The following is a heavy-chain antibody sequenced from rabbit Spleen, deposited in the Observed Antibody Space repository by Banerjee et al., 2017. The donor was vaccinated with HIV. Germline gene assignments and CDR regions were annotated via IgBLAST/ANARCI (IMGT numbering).Heavy chain of an antibody. Sequence: QEQLEESGGGLVKPEGSLTLTCKASGFSFGARDVMCWVRQAPGKGLEWIACINAATGKPVYATWAKGRFTISKTSSTTVTLQVPSLTVADTATYFCARDSAGREDFNLWGPGTLVTVS. J-gene: IGHJ4*01. CDR3: ARDSAGREDFNL. D-gene: IGHD4-2*01. CDR2: INAATGKP. V-gene: IGHV1S45*01. CDR1: GFSFGARDV.